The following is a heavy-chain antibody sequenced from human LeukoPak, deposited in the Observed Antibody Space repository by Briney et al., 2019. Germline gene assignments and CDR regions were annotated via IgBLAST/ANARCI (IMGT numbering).Heavy chain of an antibody. CDR2: INYSGST. J-gene: IGHJ4*02. CDR3: ARMRIVRYGDCSGGSCYFFDY. D-gene: IGHD2-15*01. Sequence: PSETLSLTCTVSGGSISSYYWSWIRQPPGKGLEWIGYINYSGSTNYNPSLKSRVTISVDTSKNHLSLKLSSVTAADTAVYYCARMRIVRYGDCSGGSCYFFDYWGQGTLVTVSS. CDR1: GGSISSYY. V-gene: IGHV4-59*01.